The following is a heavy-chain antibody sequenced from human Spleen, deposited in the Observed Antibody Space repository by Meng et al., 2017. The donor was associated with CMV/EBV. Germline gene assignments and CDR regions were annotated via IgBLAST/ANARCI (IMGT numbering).Heavy chain of an antibody. CDR2: VSWDGTST. J-gene: IGHJ4*02. D-gene: IGHD6-13*01. Sequence: GGSLRLSCAATGFFFDVYAMNWVRQAPGKGLEWVSVVSWDGTSTFYADSVKGRFAISRDNSKNSLFLQMNSLRPEDTAFYYCAKGHSSTWDSSLDFWGQGTLVTVSS. CDR1: GFFFDVYA. V-gene: IGHV3-43D*03. CDR3: AKGHSSTWDSSLDF.